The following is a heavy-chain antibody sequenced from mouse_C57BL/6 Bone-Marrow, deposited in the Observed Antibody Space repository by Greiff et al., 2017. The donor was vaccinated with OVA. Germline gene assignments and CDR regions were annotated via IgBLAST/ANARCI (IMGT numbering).Heavy chain of an antibody. CDR2: ISSGGDYI. CDR1: GFTFSSSA. V-gene: IGHV5-9-1*02. J-gene: IGHJ3*01. CDR3: TRNTGTRWCAY. D-gene: IGHD4-1*01. Sequence: EVMLVESGAGLVKPGGSLKLSCAASGFTFSSSAMSWVSQTPEKRLEWVAYISSGGDYIYYADTVKGRFTLSSDNARNTLYLQMSSLKSEDTAMDYCTRNTGTRWCAYWGQGTLVTVSA.